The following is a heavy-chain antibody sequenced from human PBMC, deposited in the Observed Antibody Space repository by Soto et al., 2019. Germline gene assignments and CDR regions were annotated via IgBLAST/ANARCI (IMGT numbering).Heavy chain of an antibody. CDR2: INPNSGGT. Sequence: ASVKVSCKASGYTFTDYYVHWVRQAPGQGLEWMGWINPNSGGTNYAQKFQGRVTMTRDTSISTAYMELSRLISDDTAVYYCARGDVRVVASFDPWGQGALVTVSS. CDR1: GYTFTDYY. J-gene: IGHJ5*02. D-gene: IGHD2-15*01. CDR3: ARGDVRVVASFDP. V-gene: IGHV1-2*02.